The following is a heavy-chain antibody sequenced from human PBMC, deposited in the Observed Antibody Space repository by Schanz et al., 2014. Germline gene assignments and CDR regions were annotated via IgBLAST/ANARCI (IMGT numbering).Heavy chain of an antibody. V-gene: IGHV3-21*02. J-gene: IGHJ3*01. Sequence: EVQLVESGGGLVKPGGSLRLSCAASGFTFSTYYMNWVRQAPGKGLEWVSSISSSSSYISYADSVKGRFTISRDNAKNNLYLKMNSLRPEDTAVYFFARYYESTLSSPRHDAFDVWGQGTVVTVSS. D-gene: IGHD3-16*01. CDR3: ARYYESTLSSPRHDAFDV. CDR2: ISSSSSYI. CDR1: GFTFSTYY.